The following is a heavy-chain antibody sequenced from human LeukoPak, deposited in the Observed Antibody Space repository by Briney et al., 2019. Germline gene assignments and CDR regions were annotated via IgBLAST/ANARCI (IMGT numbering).Heavy chain of an antibody. V-gene: IGHV3-74*01. CDR1: GFTFSSYW. CDR3: ARAPVAYESSGFYYSWSFDM. Sequence: GGSLRLSCAASGFTFSSYWMHWVRQAPGKGLVWVSRINNDGSSTTYAASVKGRFTISRDNAKNTLYLQMNSLRAEDMAVYFCARAPVAYESSGFYYSWSFDMWGGGTMVTVSS. D-gene: IGHD3-22*01. CDR2: INNDGSST. J-gene: IGHJ3*02.